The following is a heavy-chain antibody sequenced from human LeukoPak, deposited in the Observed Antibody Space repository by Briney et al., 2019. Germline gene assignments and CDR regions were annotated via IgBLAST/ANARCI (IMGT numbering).Heavy chain of an antibody. V-gene: IGHV3-30*18. Sequence: GGSLRLSCAASGFTFSSYGMHWVRQAPGKGLEWVAVISYDGSNKCYADSVKGRFTISRDNSKNTLYLQMNSLRAEDTAVYYCAKGEQWLAYTYAEYFQHWGQGTLVTVSS. CDR3: AKGEQWLAYTYAEYFQH. J-gene: IGHJ1*01. CDR2: ISYDGSNK. D-gene: IGHD6-19*01. CDR1: GFTFSSYG.